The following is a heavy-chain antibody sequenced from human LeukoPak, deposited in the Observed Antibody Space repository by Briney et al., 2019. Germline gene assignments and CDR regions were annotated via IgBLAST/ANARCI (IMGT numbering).Heavy chain of an antibody. J-gene: IGHJ4*02. CDR1: GGSISTSRYY. D-gene: IGHD5-12*01. CDR2: IYYSGTT. Sequence: SETLSLTCTVSGGSISTSRYYWGWIRQPPGKGLEWIGSIYYSGTTYYNLSLKSRVTISVDTSRNQFSLQLNSVTPEDTAVYYCVRLVGGDIDYWGQGTLVTVSS. CDR3: VRLVGGDIDY. V-gene: IGHV4-39*01.